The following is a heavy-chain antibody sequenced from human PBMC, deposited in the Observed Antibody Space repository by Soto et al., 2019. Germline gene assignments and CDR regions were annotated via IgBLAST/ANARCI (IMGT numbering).Heavy chain of an antibody. J-gene: IGHJ5*02. CDR3: ARDNGMAGSFDP. D-gene: IGHD2-8*01. CDR1: GFAFSTYS. CDR2: ISFSSTTI. V-gene: IGHV3-48*02. Sequence: QLVGSGGGLVQPGGSLRLSCAASGFAFSTYSMNWVRQAPGKGLEWVSYISFSSTTIFYADSVRGRFTISRDNAKNSLYLQMNTLRDEDTAVYYCARDNGMAGSFDPWGQGTLVTVSS.